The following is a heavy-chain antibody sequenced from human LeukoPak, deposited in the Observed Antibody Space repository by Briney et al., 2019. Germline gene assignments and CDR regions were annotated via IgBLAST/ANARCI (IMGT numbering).Heavy chain of an antibody. V-gene: IGHV1-18*01. CDR3: VRDPTNTSGRYAYFDY. CDR2: ISCYNGDT. CDR1: GYIFNHHG. Sequence: ASVKVSCKASGYIFNHHGLSWVRQAPGQGLEWMGWISCYNGDTNYAQNLQGRVTMSTDTSTSTAYMELTGLRSDDTAVYYCVRDPTNTSGRYAYFDYWGQGTLVTVSS. D-gene: IGHD6-19*01. J-gene: IGHJ4*02.